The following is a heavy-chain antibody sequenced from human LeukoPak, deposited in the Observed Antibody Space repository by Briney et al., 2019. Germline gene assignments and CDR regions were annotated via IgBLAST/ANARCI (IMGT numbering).Heavy chain of an antibody. Sequence: SETLSLTCTVSGGSISSYYWSWIRQPPGKGLVWIGYIYYSGSTNYNPSLKSRVTISVDTSKNQFSLKLSSVTAADTAVYYCARGGGYASPIGYWGQGALVAVSS. CDR2: IYYSGST. CDR3: ARGGGYASPIGY. J-gene: IGHJ4*02. V-gene: IGHV4-59*01. D-gene: IGHD5-12*01. CDR1: GGSISSYY.